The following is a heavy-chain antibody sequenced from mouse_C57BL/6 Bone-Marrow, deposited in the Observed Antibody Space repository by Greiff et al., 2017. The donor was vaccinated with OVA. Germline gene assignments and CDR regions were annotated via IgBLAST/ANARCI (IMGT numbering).Heavy chain of an antibody. Sequence: VQLQQSGAELVRPGASVKLSCTASGFNIKDDYMHWVKQRPEQGLEWIGWIDPENGDTEYASKFQGKATITADTSSNTAYLQLSSLTSEDTAVYYCTTHYYGSSPPFAYGGQGTLVTVSA. CDR3: TTHYYGSSPPFAY. J-gene: IGHJ3*01. CDR1: GFNIKDDY. D-gene: IGHD1-1*01. CDR2: IDPENGDT. V-gene: IGHV14-4*01.